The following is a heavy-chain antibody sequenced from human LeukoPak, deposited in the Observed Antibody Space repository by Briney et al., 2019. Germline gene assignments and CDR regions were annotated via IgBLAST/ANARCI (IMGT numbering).Heavy chain of an antibody. CDR2: IYSGGST. CDR3: AKGFLGFFYDSSAYYYMDV. Sequence: PGGSLRLSCAASGFTVSSNYMSWVRQAPGKGLEWVSVIYSGGSTYYADSVNGRFTISRDNSKNTLYLQMNSLRAEDTAVYYCAKGFLGFFYDSSAYYYMDVWGKGTTVTVSS. V-gene: IGHV3-53*01. J-gene: IGHJ6*03. D-gene: IGHD3-22*01. CDR1: GFTVSSNY.